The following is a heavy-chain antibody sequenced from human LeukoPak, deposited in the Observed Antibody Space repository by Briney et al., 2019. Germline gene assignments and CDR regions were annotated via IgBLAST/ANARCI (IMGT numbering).Heavy chain of an antibody. D-gene: IGHD5-18*01. J-gene: IGHJ6*02. CDR1: GYTFTSYG. Sequence: SVKVSCKASGYTFTSYGISWVRQAPGQGLEWMGGIIPIFGTANYAQKFQGRVTITADESTSTAYMELSSLRSEDTAVYYCARGQLWLQYYYYGMDVWGQGTTVTVSS. CDR3: ARGQLWLQYYYYGMDV. V-gene: IGHV1-69*13. CDR2: IIPIFGTA.